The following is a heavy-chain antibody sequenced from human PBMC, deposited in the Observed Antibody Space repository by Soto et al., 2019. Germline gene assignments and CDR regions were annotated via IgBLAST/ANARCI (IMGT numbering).Heavy chain of an antibody. V-gene: IGHV4-4*03. Sequence: QVQLQESGPGLVKPPGTLSLTCAVFGRSMSSTNWWTWIRQPPGKGLEWIGEIYHSGSTNYNPSLKSRVTISVDKSKNQFSLKLRFVTAADTAVYYCARRTYDGLDVWGQGTTVTVSS. CDR1: GRSMSSTNW. D-gene: IGHD3-3*01. CDR3: ARRTYDGLDV. J-gene: IGHJ6*02. CDR2: IYHSGST.